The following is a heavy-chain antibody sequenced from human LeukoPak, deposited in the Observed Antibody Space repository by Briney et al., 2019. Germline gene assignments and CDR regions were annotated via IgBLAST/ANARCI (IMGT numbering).Heavy chain of an antibody. CDR1: GFTFSSYW. V-gene: IGHV3-7*01. CDR2: MNQDGSEK. D-gene: IGHD2-15*01. Sequence: PGGSLRLSCAASGFTFSSYWMTWVRQAPGEGLEWVANMNQDGSEKYYVDSVKGRFTISRDNAKNSLYLQMNSLRAEDTAVYYCARDAALYRLFVYWGQGTLVTVSS. CDR3: ARDAALYRLFVY. J-gene: IGHJ4*02.